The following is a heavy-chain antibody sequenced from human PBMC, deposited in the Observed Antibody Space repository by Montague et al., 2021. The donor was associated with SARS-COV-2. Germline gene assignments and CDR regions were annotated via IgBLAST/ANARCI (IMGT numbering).Heavy chain of an antibody. V-gene: IGHV6-1*01. Sequence: CAISGDSVSSNSAAWNWIRQSPSRGLEWLGRTYCRSKWYNDYAVSVKSRITINPDTSKNQFSLQLNSVTPEDTAVYYCARGSSIAAAGDAFDIWGQGTMVTVSS. J-gene: IGHJ3*02. CDR1: GDSVSSNSAA. CDR3: ARGSSIAAAGDAFDI. D-gene: IGHD6-13*01. CDR2: TYCRSKWYN.